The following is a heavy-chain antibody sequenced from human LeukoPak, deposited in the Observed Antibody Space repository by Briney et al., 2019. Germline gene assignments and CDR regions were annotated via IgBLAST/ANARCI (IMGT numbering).Heavy chain of an antibody. CDR2: IYYSGST. CDR3: ARVVVGATYFDY. Sequence: PSXTLSLTCTVSGGSISSYYWSWIRQPPGKGMEWIGYIYYSGSTNYNPSLKSRVTISVDTSKNQFSLKLSSVTAADTAVYYCARVVVGATYFDYWGQGTLVTVSS. J-gene: IGHJ4*02. CDR1: GGSISSYY. D-gene: IGHD1-26*01. V-gene: IGHV4-59*01.